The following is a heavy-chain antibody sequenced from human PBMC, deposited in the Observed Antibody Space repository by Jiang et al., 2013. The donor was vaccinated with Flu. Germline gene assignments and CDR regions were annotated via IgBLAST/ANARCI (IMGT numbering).Heavy chain of an antibody. Sequence: SGAEVKKPGASVKVSCKASGYTFTSYYMHWVRQATGQGLEWMGIINPSGGSTSYAQKFQGRVTMTRDTSTSTVYMELSSLRSEDTAVYYCARGPAYDFWSRNWFDPWGQGTLVTVSS. J-gene: IGHJ5*02. V-gene: IGHV1-46*01. CDR3: ARGPAYDFWSRNWFDP. CDR2: INPSGGST. D-gene: IGHD3-3*01. CDR1: GYTFTSYY.